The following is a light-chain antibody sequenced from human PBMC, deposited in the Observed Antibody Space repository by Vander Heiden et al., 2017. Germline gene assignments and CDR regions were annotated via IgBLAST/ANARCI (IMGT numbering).Light chain of an antibody. CDR1: QSISTY. V-gene: IGKV1-39*01. J-gene: IGKJ1*01. CDR3: QQRHSNPSVKT. Sequence: DIQMTQSPSSLSASVGDRITITCRASQSISTYLNWYQQKPGKAPELLISAASTLQSGVQSRFSGSGSGTDFTLSISNLQPEDFATYYCQQRHSNPSVKTFGQGTKVEVK. CDR2: AAS.